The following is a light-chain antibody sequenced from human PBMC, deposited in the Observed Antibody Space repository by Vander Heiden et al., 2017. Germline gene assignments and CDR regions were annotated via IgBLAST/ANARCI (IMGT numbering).Light chain of an antibody. CDR2: GAG. Sequence: ILLTLPPGTLPLSPVERVTLSCRASQTISRAYIAWYQQKPGQAPRLLIYGAGSRATGIPDRFSGSGSGTDFTLTISRLEPEDFAVYYCQQYGTSPPWTFGQGTKVEIK. CDR3: QQYGTSPPWT. J-gene: IGKJ1*01. CDR1: QTISRAY. V-gene: IGKV3-20*01.